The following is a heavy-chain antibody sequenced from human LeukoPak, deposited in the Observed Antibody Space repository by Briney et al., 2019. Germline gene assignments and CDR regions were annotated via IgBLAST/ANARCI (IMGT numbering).Heavy chain of an antibody. Sequence: GASVKVSCKASGYTFSGYYMHWVRQAPGQGLEWMGWINPKSGGTNEAQKFHDRVTMTRDTSIRTAYMEVSRLRSDDTAVYYCATSLMVKGVFDYWGQGTLVTVSS. D-gene: IGHD2-8*01. CDR1: GYTFSGYY. CDR3: ATSLMVKGVFDY. V-gene: IGHV1-2*02. CDR2: INPKSGGT. J-gene: IGHJ4*02.